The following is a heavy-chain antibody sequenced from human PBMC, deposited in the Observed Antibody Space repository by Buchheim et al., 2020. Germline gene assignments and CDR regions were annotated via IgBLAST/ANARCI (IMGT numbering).Heavy chain of an antibody. CDR2: IYYSGRT. V-gene: IGHV4-30-4*01. CDR1: GGSISSGDYY. Sequence: QVQLQESGPGLVKPLQTLSLTCTVSGGSISSGDYYWSWIRQPPGKGLEWIGYIYYSGRTYYNPSLKSRVTISVDTSKNQFSLKLSSVTAADTAVYYCASGLRCSGGSCYTYYGMDVWGQGT. D-gene: IGHD2-15*01. J-gene: IGHJ6*02. CDR3: ASGLRCSGGSCYTYYGMDV.